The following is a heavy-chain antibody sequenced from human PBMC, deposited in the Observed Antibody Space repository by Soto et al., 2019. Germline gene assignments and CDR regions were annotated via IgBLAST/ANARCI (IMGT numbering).Heavy chain of an antibody. CDR3: AREMDYYDSSGHYINWFDP. J-gene: IGHJ5*02. Sequence: ASVKVSCKASGYTFSNYVMNWVRQAPGQRLEWKGWINAGNGNTKYSQKFQGRVTITRDTSASTAYMELSSLRSEDTAVYYCAREMDYYDSSGHYINWFDPWGQGTQVTVSS. CDR2: INAGNGNT. D-gene: IGHD6-19*01. V-gene: IGHV1-3*01. CDR1: GYTFSNYV.